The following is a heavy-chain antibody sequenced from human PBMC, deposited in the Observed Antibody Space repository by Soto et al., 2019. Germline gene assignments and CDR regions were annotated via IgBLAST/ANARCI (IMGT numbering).Heavy chain of an antibody. D-gene: IGHD6-19*01. CDR2: IIGSGDRT. Sequence: EVQLLESGGGLVQPGGSLRLSCAASGFTFSSYGMTWVRQAPGKGLEWVSVIIGSGDRTYYADSVKGRFTISRDNSKTTLYLQMNSLRAEDTAVYYCAIYRGLLRGCFDYWGQGTLVTVSS. V-gene: IGHV3-23*01. J-gene: IGHJ4*02. CDR3: AIYRGLLRGCFDY. CDR1: GFTFSSYG.